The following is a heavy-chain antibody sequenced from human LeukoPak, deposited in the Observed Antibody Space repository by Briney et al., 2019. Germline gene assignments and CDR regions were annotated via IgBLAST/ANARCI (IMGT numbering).Heavy chain of an antibody. J-gene: IGHJ4*02. CDR1: GFTFDDYG. D-gene: IGHD1-26*01. CDR2: INWNGGST. V-gene: IGHV3-20*04. Sequence: PGGSLRLSCAASGFTFDDYGMSWVRQAPGKGLEWVSGINWNGGSTGYADSVKGRFTISRDNAKNSLYLQMNSLRAEDTALYYCARDVKKWEREGGFDNWGQGTLVTVSS. CDR3: ARDVKKWEREGGFDN.